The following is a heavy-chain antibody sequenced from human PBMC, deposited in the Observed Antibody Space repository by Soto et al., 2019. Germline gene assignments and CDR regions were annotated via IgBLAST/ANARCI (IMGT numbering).Heavy chain of an antibody. Sequence: QLQLHESGPGLVKPSETLSLTCAVSGDSMSSSDYYWGWIRQPPGKGLEWIGSIYYSGSTYYNPSLHVESAISAATSKILSSVRLNLVTAADTVFYYCARRTVNIRTFYSGLKTHCFDYWGQGAPIPVSS. CDR3: ARRTVNIRTFYSGLKTHCFDY. J-gene: IGHJ4*02. D-gene: IGHD6-19*01. CDR2: IYYSGST. CDR1: GDSMSSSDYY. V-gene: IGHV4-39*01.